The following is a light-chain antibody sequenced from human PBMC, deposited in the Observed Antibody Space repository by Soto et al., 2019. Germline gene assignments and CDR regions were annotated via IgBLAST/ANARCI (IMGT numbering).Light chain of an antibody. Sequence: IQVTHSPSSLSASVGDRVTITCRASQSISSYLNWYQQKPGKAPKLLIYDASSLESGVPSRFSGSGSGTEFTLTISSLQTDDFATYYCQLYRTFGQGGKVDIK. J-gene: IGKJ1*01. CDR2: DAS. V-gene: IGKV1-5*01. CDR3: QLYRT. CDR1: QSISSY.